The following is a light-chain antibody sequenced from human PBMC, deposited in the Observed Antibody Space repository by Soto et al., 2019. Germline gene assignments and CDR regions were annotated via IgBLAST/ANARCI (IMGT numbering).Light chain of an antibody. CDR1: QSVSSN. V-gene: IGKV3D-15*01. CDR3: QQYDHNHSPK. J-gene: IGKJ1*01. CDR2: AAS. Sequence: IVMTQSPATLSVSPVERATLSCRSSQSVSSNLAWYQQKPGQAPRLLIYAASTRATDIPARFTGSGSGTEFTLTVSSLQSEDFALYYCQQYDHNHSPKFGQGTKVDI.